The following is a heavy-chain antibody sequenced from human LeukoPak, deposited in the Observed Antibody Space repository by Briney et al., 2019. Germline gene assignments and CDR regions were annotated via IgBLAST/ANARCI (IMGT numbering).Heavy chain of an antibody. CDR2: ISSSSSYI. CDR1: GFIFSSYI. V-gene: IGHV3-21*01. D-gene: IGHD6-13*01. CDR3: ARDRAATD. Sequence: GSLRLSCAASGFIFSSYIMSWVRQAPGKGLEWVASISSSSSYIYYADSVRGRFTISRDNAKNSLYLQMNSLRAEDTAVYYCARDRAATDWGQGTLVTVSS. J-gene: IGHJ4*02.